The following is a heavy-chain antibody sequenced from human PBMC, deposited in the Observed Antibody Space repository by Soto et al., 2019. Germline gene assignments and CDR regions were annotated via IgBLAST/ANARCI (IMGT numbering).Heavy chain of an antibody. CDR3: ARHEYCSGGNCYLRWYFDL. J-gene: IGHJ2*01. CDR2: IYYSGST. V-gene: IGHV4-39*01. CDR1: GGSISSSSYY. D-gene: IGHD2-15*01. Sequence: QLQLQESGPGLVKPSETLSLICTVSGGSISSSSYYWGWSRQPPGKGLEWIGGIYYSGSTYYNPSLKSRVTISADTSKNQFSLKLTSVTAADTAVYYCARHEYCSGGNCYLRWYFDLWGRGTLVTVSS.